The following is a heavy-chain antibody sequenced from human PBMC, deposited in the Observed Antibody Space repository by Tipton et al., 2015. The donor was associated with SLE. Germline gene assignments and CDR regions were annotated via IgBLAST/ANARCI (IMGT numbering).Heavy chain of an antibody. Sequence: TLSLTCTVSGYSISSGYYWGWIRQTPGKGLEWIGSIYHSGSTYYNPALKSRVTISVDTSKNQFSLKLSSVTAADTAVYYCARGTAEAYYDSSGLGYFDYWGQGTLFTVSS. J-gene: IGHJ4*02. D-gene: IGHD3-22*01. CDR1: GYSISSGYY. V-gene: IGHV4-38-2*02. CDR2: IYHSGST. CDR3: ARGTAEAYYDSSGLGYFDY.